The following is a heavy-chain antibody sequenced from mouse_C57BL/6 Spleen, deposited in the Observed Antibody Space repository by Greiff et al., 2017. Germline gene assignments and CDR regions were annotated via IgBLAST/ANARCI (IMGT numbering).Heavy chain of an antibody. Sequence: QVQLQQPGAELVMPGASVKLSCKASGYTFTSYWMHWVKQRPGQGPEWIGESDPSNSYTNSNQKFKGKSTLTVDKSSSTAYIQLSSLTSEDSAVYYCARPGAYYHYALDYWGQGTSVTVSS. CDR2: SDPSNSYT. CDR1: GYTFTSYW. CDR3: ARPGAYYHYALDY. D-gene: IGHD1-1*01. V-gene: IGHV1-69*01. J-gene: IGHJ4*01.